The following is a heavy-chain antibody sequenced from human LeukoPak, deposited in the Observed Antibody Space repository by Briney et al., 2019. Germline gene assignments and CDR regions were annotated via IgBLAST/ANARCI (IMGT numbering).Heavy chain of an antibody. CDR2: ISWNSGSI. D-gene: IGHD6-13*01. J-gene: IGHJ4*02. Sequence: GGSLRLSCAASGFTFSSYSMNWVRQAPGKGLEWVSGISWNSGSIGYADSVKGRFTISRDNAKNTLYLQMNSLRAEDTAVYYCARVGIAAAGYWGQGTLVTVSS. CDR1: GFTFSSYS. V-gene: IGHV3-48*04. CDR3: ARVGIAAAGY.